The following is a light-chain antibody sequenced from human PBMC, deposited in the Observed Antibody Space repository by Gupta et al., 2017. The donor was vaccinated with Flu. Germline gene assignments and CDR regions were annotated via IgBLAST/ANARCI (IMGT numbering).Light chain of an antibody. CDR3: AAWDDSLNGHYV. J-gene: IGLJ1*01. CDR1: SSNIGSKP. CDR2: GNS. V-gene: IGLV1-44*01. Sequence: VTISCSGSSSNIGSKPVNWYQHVPGTAPKLLIYGNSQRHSGVPDRFSGSNSGTSASLAISGLQAEDEADYYCAAWDDSLNGHYVFGTGTKVTVL.